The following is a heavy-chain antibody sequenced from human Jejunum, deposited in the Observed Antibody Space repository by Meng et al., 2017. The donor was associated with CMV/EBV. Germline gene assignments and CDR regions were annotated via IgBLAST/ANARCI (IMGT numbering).Heavy chain of an antibody. D-gene: IGHD6-6*01. CDR3: ARGTIAAELFDY. CDR2: IYAGGSA. CDR1: GFTVSSKY. Sequence: AVSGFTVSSKYMSWVRQAPGKGLEWVSVIYAGGSAYYADSVKDRFTISRDNSKNTLYLQMNSLRAEDTAVYYCARGTIAAELFDYWGQGTLVTVSS. V-gene: IGHV3-53*01. J-gene: IGHJ4*02.